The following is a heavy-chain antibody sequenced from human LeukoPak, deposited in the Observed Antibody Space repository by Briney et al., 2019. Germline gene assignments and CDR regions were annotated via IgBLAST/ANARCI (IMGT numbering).Heavy chain of an antibody. V-gene: IGHV3-30-3*01. CDR2: ISYDGSNK. CDR1: GFTFSSYA. D-gene: IGHD7-27*01. CDR3: AKGDWGGVNYFDY. Sequence: RGSLRLSCAASGFTFSSYAMHWVRQAPGKGLEWVAVISYDGSNKYYADSVKGRFTISRDNSKNTLYLQMNSLRAEDTAVYYCAKGDWGGVNYFDYWGQGTLVTVSS. J-gene: IGHJ4*02.